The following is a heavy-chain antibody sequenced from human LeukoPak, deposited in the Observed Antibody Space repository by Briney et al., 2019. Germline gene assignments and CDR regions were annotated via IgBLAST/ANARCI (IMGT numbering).Heavy chain of an antibody. D-gene: IGHD3-22*01. CDR3: ASSPGRHSSGYYYRSFP. J-gene: IGHJ5*02. Sequence: PSETLSLTCAVYGGSFSGYYWSWIRQPPGKGLEWIGEINHSGSTNHNPSLKSRVTISVDTSKNQFSLKLSSVTAADTAVYYCASSPGRHSSGYYYRSFPWGQGTLVTVSS. CDR2: INHSGST. V-gene: IGHV4-34*01. CDR1: GGSFSGYY.